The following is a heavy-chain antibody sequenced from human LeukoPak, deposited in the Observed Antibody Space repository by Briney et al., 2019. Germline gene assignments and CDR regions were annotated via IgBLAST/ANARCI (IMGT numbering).Heavy chain of an antibody. J-gene: IGHJ5*02. D-gene: IGHD3-22*01. Sequence: GASVKVSCKASGYTFTSYDINWVRQATGQGLEWMGWMNPNSGNTGYAQKFQGRVTMTRNTSISTAYMELSSLRSEDTAVYYCARDGYDSSGKTDRFDPWGQGTLVTVSS. CDR1: GYTFTSYD. CDR2: MNPNSGNT. CDR3: ARDGYDSSGKTDRFDP. V-gene: IGHV1-8*01.